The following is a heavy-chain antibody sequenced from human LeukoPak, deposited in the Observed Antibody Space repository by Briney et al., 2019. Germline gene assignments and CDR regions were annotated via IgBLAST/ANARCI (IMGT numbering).Heavy chain of an antibody. D-gene: IGHD2-2*01. CDR1: GFTFSSYS. V-gene: IGHV3-21*01. Sequence: GGSLRLSCVGSGFTFSSYSINWVRQAPGKGVEWVSSIGSSSRYIYYADSVKGRFTISRDNAKNSLYLQMNSLRAEDTAVYYCATSDDIVVVSTAPPEDYWGQGTLVTVSS. CDR2: IGSSSRYI. CDR3: ATSDDIVVVSTAPPEDY. J-gene: IGHJ4*02.